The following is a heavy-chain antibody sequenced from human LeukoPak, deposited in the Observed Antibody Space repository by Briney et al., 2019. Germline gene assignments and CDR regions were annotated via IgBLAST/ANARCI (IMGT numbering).Heavy chain of an antibody. CDR1: GGTFSSYA. CDR3: ARDTNRGITIFGVVPDYYYYGMDV. Sequence: GASVKVSCKASGGTFSSYAISWVRQAPGQGLEWMGGIIPIFGTANYAQKFQGRVTITADESTSTAYMELSGLRSKDTAVYYCARDTNRGITIFGVVPDYYYYGMDVWGQGTTVTVSS. V-gene: IGHV1-69*13. J-gene: IGHJ6*02. CDR2: IIPIFGTA. D-gene: IGHD3-3*01.